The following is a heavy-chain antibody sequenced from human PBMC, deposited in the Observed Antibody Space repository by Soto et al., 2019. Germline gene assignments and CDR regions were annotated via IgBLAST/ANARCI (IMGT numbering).Heavy chain of an antibody. V-gene: IGHV3-33*01. J-gene: IGHJ6*03. Sequence: VQLVESGGGVVQPGTSLRLSCTASGFKFSYYGMHWVRQGPGKGLEWVAVIWYDGGRDYYSDSVEGRFTISRDNFKNTVYLEMNSLRFEDTAVYYCARGTSHFYYYMDVWGEGTTVTVSS. CDR2: IWYDGGRD. D-gene: IGHD3-16*01. CDR1: GFKFSYYG. CDR3: ARGTSHFYYYMDV.